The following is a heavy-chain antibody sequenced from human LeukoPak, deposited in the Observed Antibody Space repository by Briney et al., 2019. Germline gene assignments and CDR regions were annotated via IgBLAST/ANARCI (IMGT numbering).Heavy chain of an antibody. CDR1: GGSISSGGYY. CDR2: IYYSGST. Sequence: SQTLSLTCTVSGGSISSGGYYWSWIRQHPGKGLEWIGYIYYSGSTYYNPSLKSRVTISLDTSKNQVSLKLKSVTAADTAVYYCARGWQQLSLDYWGQGTLVTVSA. V-gene: IGHV4-31*03. D-gene: IGHD6-13*01. J-gene: IGHJ4*02. CDR3: ARGWQQLSLDY.